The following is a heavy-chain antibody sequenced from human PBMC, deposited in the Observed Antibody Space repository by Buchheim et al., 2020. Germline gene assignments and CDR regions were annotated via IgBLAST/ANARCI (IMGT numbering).Heavy chain of an antibody. J-gene: IGHJ1*01. V-gene: IGHV4-61*02. CDR3: ARGGFSSSQEFFQD. CDR1: GDSINSAADY. Sequence: QVQLQESGPGLVKPSQTLSLTCTVSGDSINSAADYWSWIRQPAGKGLEWIGRVSVTGATNYNPSLPSRVHISMDPSNNQFSLKMISVTAADTGVYFCARGGFSSSQEFFQDWGQGT. D-gene: IGHD6-13*01. CDR2: VSVTGAT.